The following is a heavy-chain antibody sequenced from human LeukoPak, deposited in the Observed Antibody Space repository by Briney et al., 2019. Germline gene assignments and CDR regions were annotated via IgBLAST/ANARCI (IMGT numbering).Heavy chain of an antibody. CDR1: GFTFSSYG. J-gene: IGHJ4*02. CDR2: IWYDGSNK. CDR3: ARASASGWFPPPDY. V-gene: IGHV3-33*03. D-gene: IGHD6-19*01. Sequence: PGRSLRLSCAASGFTFSSYGMHWVRQAPGKGLEWVAVIWYDGSNKYYADSVKGRFTISRDNAENSLYLQMNSLRAEDTALYYCARASASGWFPPPDYWGQGTLVTVSS.